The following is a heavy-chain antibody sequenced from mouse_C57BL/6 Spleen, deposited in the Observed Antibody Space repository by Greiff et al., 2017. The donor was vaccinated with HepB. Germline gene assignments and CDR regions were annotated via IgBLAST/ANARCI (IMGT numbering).Heavy chain of an antibody. Sequence: QVQLQQSGAELVRPGASVTLSCKASGYTFTDYEMHWVKQTPVHGLEWIGAIDPETGGTAYNQKFKGKAILTAEQSSLTAYMELRSLTSEDAAVYYCTRGYDGYDGFDYWGQGTPLTVSS. D-gene: IGHD2-3*01. CDR3: TRGYDGYDGFDY. V-gene: IGHV1-15*01. CDR1: GYTFTDYE. J-gene: IGHJ2*01. CDR2: IDPETGGT.